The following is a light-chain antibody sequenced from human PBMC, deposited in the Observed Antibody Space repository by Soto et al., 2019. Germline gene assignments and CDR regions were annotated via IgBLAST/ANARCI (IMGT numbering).Light chain of an antibody. CDR3: HQRQSWPRT. J-gene: IGKJ1*01. Sequence: EILFTQSPASLSSFPGDRVALSCRGGQYINTRFDWYQNSPGKAPRLVIYQTSIRAAGIPARLSASGYGTDLTITISDVKTEDFELYYCHQRQSWPRTFGHGTKVDIK. V-gene: IGKV3-11*01. CDR1: QYINTR. CDR2: QTS.